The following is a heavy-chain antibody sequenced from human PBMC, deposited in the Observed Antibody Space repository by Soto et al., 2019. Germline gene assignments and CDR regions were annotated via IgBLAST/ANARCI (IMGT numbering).Heavy chain of an antibody. CDR1: GGSISRSSYY. V-gene: IGHV4-39*01. CDR2: IYYSGST. J-gene: IGHJ3*02. Sequence: ETLSLTCTVSGGSISRSSYYWGWIRQPPGKGLEWIGSIYYSGSTYYNPSLKSRVTISVDTSKNQFSLKLSSVTAADTAVYYCAMTTVTTQDAFDIWGQGTMVTVSS. D-gene: IGHD4-17*01. CDR3: AMTTVTTQDAFDI.